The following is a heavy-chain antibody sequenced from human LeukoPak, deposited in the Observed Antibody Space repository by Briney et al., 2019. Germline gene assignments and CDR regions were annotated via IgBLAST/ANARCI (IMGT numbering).Heavy chain of an antibody. J-gene: IGHJ4*02. CDR1: GYTFTRYY. Sequence: GASVKVSCKASGYTFTRYYMHWVRQAPGQGLEWMGWINPNSGGTNYAQKFQGRVTMTRDTSLRTAYMELSRLRSDDTAVYYCARGRSSSSAADYWGQGTLVTVSS. CDR2: INPNSGGT. CDR3: ARGRSSSSAADY. V-gene: IGHV1-2*02. D-gene: IGHD6-6*01.